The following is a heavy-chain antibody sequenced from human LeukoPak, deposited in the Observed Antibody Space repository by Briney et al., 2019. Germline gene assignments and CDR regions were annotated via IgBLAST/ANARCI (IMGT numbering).Heavy chain of an antibody. V-gene: IGHV3-23*01. D-gene: IGHD3-10*01. CDR3: AKDSFTVVRGVGSDDGFAV. J-gene: IGHJ3*01. CDR1: GFTFSSYA. Sequence: GGSLRLSCAASGFTFSSYAMSWVRQAPGKGLEWVSAISGSGGSTYYADSVKGRFTISRDNSKNTLYLQMNSLRDEDTAVYYCAKDSFTVVRGVGSDDGFAVWGQGTMVTVSS. CDR2: ISGSGGST.